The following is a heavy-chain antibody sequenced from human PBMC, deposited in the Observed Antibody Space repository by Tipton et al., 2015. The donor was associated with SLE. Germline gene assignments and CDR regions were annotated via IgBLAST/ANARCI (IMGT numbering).Heavy chain of an antibody. D-gene: IGHD2-21*01. CDR2: IYTSGST. CDR1: GGSISSYY. Sequence: TLSLTCTVSGGSISSYYWSWIRQPPGKGLEWIGYIYTSGSTNYNPSLKSRVTISVDTSKNQFSLKLSSVTAADTAVYYCASQYCGGDCYSDDAFDIWGQGTMVTVSS. V-gene: IGHV4-4*08. CDR3: ASQYCGGDCYSDDAFDI. J-gene: IGHJ3*02.